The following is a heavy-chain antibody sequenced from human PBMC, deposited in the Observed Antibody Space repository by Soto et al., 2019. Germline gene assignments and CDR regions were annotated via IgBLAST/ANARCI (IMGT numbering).Heavy chain of an antibody. CDR3: ASIGELSFPLDP. CDR2: IYYSGST. J-gene: IGHJ5*02. D-gene: IGHD3-16*02. V-gene: IGHV4-39*01. Sequence: SETLSLTCTVSGGSISSSSYYWGWIRQPPGKGLEWIGSIYYSGSTYYNPSLKSRVTISVDTSKNQFSLKLSSVTAADTAVYYCASIGELSFPLDPWGQGTLVTVSS. CDR1: GGSISSSSYY.